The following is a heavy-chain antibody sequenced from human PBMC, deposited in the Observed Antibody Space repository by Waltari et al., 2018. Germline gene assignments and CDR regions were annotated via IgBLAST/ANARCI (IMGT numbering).Heavy chain of an antibody. J-gene: IGHJ3*02. Sequence: QVQLQESGPGLVKPSETLSLTCAVSGYSISSGYYWGWVRQAPGKGLEWVAFIRYDGSNKYYADSVKGRFTISRDNSKNTLYLQMNSLRAEDTAVYYCAKDRLGGSYYVDAFDIWGQGTMVTVSS. CDR3: AKDRLGGSYYVDAFDI. D-gene: IGHD1-26*01. CDR1: GYSISSGYY. V-gene: IGHV3-30*02. CDR2: IRYDGSNK.